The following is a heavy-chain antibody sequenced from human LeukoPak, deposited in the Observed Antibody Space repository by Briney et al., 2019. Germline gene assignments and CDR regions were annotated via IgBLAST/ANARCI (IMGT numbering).Heavy chain of an antibody. J-gene: IGHJ6*03. V-gene: IGHV1-69*13. D-gene: IGHD2-2*02. CDR1: GGTFSSYA. CDR2: IIPIFGTA. Sequence: SVKVSCKASGGTFSSYAISWVRQAPGQGLEWMGGIIPIFGTANYAQKFQGRVTMTADESTSTAYMELSSLRSEDTAVYYCARAPHTIVVVPAAILEYYYYMDVWGKGTTVTVSS. CDR3: ARAPHTIVVVPAAILEYYYYMDV.